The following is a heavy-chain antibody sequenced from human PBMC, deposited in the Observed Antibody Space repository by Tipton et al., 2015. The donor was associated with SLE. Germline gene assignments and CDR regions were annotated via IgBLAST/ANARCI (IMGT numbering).Heavy chain of an antibody. CDR1: GVSLSGGDFY. V-gene: IGHV4-30-4*08. CDR2: IHYSGST. Sequence: TLSLTCTVSGVSLSGGDFYWGWVRQPPGKSLEWIGYIHYSGSTYDNPSLKSRVTISVDTSKNQFSLKLSSVAAADTAVYYCARVSGYSYGLRVPFDYWSQGTLVTVSS. J-gene: IGHJ4*02. CDR3: ARVSGYSYGLRVPFDY. D-gene: IGHD5-18*01.